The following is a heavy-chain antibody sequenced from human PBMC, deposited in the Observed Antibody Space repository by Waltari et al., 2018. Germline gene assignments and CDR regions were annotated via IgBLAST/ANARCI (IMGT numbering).Heavy chain of an antibody. J-gene: IGHJ4*02. CDR2: ISGRGGST. V-gene: IGHV3-23*01. D-gene: IGHD6-19*01. Sequence: EVQLLESGGGLVQSGGSLRLSCAASGFTFSSYAMSWVRQAPGKGLEWVSAISGRGGSTYYADSVEGRFTISRDNSKNTLDLQMNSLRAEDTAVYYCAKLSIAVAEREFFDYWGQGTLVTVSS. CDR3: AKLSIAVAEREFFDY. CDR1: GFTFSSYA.